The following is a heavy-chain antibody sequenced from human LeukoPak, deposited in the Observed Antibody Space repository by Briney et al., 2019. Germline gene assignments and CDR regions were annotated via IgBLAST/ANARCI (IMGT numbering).Heavy chain of an antibody. Sequence: SETLSLTCTVSGYSISNYYWNWIRQPPGKGLEWIGYIYYTGSTNYNPSLKSRVTMSVDTSKNQFTLNLKSVTPEDTAVYYCARNLIPEQLVLNFWSQGTLVTVSS. CDR1: GYSISNYY. CDR2: IYYTGST. CDR3: ARNLIPEQLVLNF. J-gene: IGHJ4*02. D-gene: IGHD6-13*01. V-gene: IGHV4-59*01.